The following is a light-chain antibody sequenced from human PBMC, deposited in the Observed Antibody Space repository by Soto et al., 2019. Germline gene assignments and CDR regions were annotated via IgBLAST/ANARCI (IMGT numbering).Light chain of an antibody. CDR1: QSVGSN. V-gene: IGKV3-15*01. CDR3: QQYNNWPQT. J-gene: IGKJ1*01. Sequence: EIVMTQSPATLSVSPGERATLSCRASQSVGSNLAWYQQKPGQAPRLLINGASTRATGIPARFSGSGSGSEFTLTISSLQSEDFAVYYCQQYNNWPQTFGQGTKVEIK. CDR2: GAS.